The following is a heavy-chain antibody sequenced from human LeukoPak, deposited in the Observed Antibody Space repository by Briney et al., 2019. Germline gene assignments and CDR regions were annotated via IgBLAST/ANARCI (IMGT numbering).Heavy chain of an antibody. V-gene: IGHV3-20*04. CDR1: GFTFDDYG. D-gene: IGHD1-26*01. J-gene: IGHJ4*02. CDR2: INWNGGST. CDR3: ARVGATSYYFDY. Sequence: GGSLRLSCAASGFTFDDYGMSWVRQAPGKGLEWVFGINWNGGSTGYADSVKGRFTISRDNAKNSLYLQMNSLRAEDTALYYCARVGATSYYFDYWGQGTLVTVSS.